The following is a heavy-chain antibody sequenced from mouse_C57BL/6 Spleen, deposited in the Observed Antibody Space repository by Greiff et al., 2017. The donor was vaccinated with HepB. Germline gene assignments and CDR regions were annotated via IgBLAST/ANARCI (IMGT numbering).Heavy chain of an antibody. V-gene: IGHV2-2*01. J-gene: IGHJ3*01. CDR2: IWSGGST. Sequence: VQLQQSGPGLVQPSQSLSITCTVFGFSLTSYGVHWVRQSPGKGLEWLGVIWSGGSTDYNAAFISRLSIRKDNSKSQVFFKMNSLQAADTAIYYGARGDGSGFAYWGKGTLVTVAA. D-gene: IGHD1-1*01. CDR1: GFSLTSYG. CDR3: ARGDGSGFAY.